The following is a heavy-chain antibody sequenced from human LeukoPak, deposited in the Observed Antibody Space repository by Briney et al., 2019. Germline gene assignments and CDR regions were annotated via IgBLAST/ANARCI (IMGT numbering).Heavy chain of an antibody. CDR1: GGSFSGYY. D-gene: IGHD5-24*01. J-gene: IGHJ4*02. CDR2: INHSGIT. CDR3: ARVRWLQFDY. V-gene: IGHV4-34*01. Sequence: PSETLSLTCAVYGGSFSGYYWSWIRQPPGKGLEWIGEINHSGITDYNPSLKSRVTMSLDTSKSHFSLKVSSVTAADTAVYYCARVRWLQFDYWGQGTLVTVSS.